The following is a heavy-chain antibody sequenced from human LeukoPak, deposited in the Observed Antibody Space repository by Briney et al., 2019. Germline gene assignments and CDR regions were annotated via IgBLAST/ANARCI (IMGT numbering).Heavy chain of an antibody. CDR3: ASNLRRDIAAAGTAYFDY. Sequence: PSETLSLTCTVSGGSISSSSYYWGWIRQPPGKGLEWIGSIYYSGSTYYNPSLKSRVTISVDTSKNQFSLKLSSVTAADTAVYYCASNLRRDIAAAGTAYFDYWGQGTLVTVSS. V-gene: IGHV4-39*01. CDR1: GGSISSSSYY. D-gene: IGHD6-13*01. J-gene: IGHJ4*02. CDR2: IYYSGST.